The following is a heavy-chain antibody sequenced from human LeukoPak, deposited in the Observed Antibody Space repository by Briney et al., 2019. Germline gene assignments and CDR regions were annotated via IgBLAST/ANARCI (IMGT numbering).Heavy chain of an antibody. CDR3: ARSLKRELLRTYFDY. D-gene: IGHD1-26*01. CDR2: INPSGRST. Sequence: ASVKVSCKASGYSFTNYYMHWVRQAPGQGREWMGIINPSGRSTTYVQQFQGRVTMTRDMSTSTVYMELSSLRSEDTAVYYCARSLKRELLRTYFDYWGQGTLVTVSS. V-gene: IGHV1-46*01. J-gene: IGHJ4*02. CDR1: GYSFTNYY.